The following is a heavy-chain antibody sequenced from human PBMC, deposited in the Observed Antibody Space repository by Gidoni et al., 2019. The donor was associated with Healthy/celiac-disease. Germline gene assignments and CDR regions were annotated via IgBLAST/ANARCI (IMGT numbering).Heavy chain of an antibody. Sequence: AQLQESGPGLVKPSATLPRTCSVLGGSIISYYRSCTRQPPGKGLEWKGYNNHSVSTNHNPSLKGRVTISMDTTKNQLSLKLGSVTAADTAVYYCAGVEASITVFEEANGIDAWGQGTMVTVSS. CDR2: NNHSVST. CDR1: GGSIISYY. CDR3: AGVEASITVFEEANGIDA. V-gene: IGHV4-59*01. J-gene: IGHJ5*01. D-gene: IGHD3-3*01.